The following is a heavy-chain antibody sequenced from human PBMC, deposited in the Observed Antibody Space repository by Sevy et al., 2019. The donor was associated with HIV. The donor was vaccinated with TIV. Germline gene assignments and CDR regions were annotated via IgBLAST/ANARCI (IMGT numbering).Heavy chain of an antibody. CDR3: ARGRVGATTSYYFDY. J-gene: IGHJ4*02. CDR2: IWHDGSQK. D-gene: IGHD1-26*01. Sequence: GGSLRLSCAASEFTFSSYATHWVRQAPGKGLEWVGFIWHDGSQKYYADSVRGRFTFSRDNSKNTLFLQVSSLRAEDTAVYYCARGRVGATTSYYFDYWGQGTLVTVSS. CDR1: EFTFSSYA. V-gene: IGHV3-33*01.